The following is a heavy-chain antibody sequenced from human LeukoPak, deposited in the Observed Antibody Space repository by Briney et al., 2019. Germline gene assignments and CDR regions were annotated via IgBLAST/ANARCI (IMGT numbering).Heavy chain of an antibody. D-gene: IGHD3-22*01. CDR2: ISWDGGTT. CDR1: GFTFDDYV. CDR3: AKAEYYYDSSGYYLGY. Sequence: PGGSLSLSCAASGFTFDDYVMYWVRQAPGKGLEWVSLISWDGGTTYYADSLKGRFTISRDNSKNSLYLQMNSLRPEDTALYYCAKAEYYYDSSGYYLGYWGQGTLVTVSS. V-gene: IGHV3-43D*04. J-gene: IGHJ4*02.